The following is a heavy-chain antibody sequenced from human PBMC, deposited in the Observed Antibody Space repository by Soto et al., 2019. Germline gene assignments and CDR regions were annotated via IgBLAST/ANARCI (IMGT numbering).Heavy chain of an antibody. Sequence: SETLSLTCTVSGGSISGYYWSWIRRPPGKALEWIGYLYGSGSTNYNPSLKSRVTMSIDTSKNQFSLKLYSVTAADTAVYYCARYYCTSTTCYYFDYWGQGTLVTVSS. V-gene: IGHV4-59*13. CDR1: GGSISGYY. CDR3: ARYYCTSTTCYYFDY. J-gene: IGHJ4*02. CDR2: LYGSGST. D-gene: IGHD2-2*01.